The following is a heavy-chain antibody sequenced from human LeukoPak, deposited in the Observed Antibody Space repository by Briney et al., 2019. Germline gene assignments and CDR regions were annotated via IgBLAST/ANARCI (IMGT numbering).Heavy chain of an antibody. CDR1: GSSIRSYY. CDR3: ARHTRYNWFDP. CDR2: IYYSGST. J-gene: IGHJ5*02. Sequence: PSETLSLTCTVSGSSIRSYYWSWIRQPPGKGLEWIGYIYYSGSTNYNPSLKSRVTISVDTSKNQFSLKLSSVTAADTAVFYCARHTRYNWFDPWGQGTLVTVSS. V-gene: IGHV4-59*08.